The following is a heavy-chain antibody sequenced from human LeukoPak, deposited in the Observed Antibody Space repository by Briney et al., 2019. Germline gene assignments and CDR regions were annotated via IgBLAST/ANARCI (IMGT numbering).Heavy chain of an antibody. CDR2: FSSGGSA. J-gene: IGHJ4*02. CDR1: GGSISSSSYY. D-gene: IGHD1-7*01. Sequence: SETRSLTCIVPGGSISSSSYYWAWIRQSPGKGLEWIGTFSSGGSAYYNPSLTSRVSISKDTSDNQFSLRLYSVTAADTAVYYCARKQTGTMYDVWGQGTQVTVSS. V-gene: IGHV4-39*07. CDR3: ARKQTGTMYDV.